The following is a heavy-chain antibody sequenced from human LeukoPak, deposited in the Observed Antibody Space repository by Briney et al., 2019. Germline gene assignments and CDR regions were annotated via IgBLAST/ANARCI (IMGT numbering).Heavy chain of an antibody. CDR1: GFIFSSYV. D-gene: IGHD2-2*01. CDR2: ISSSSSYI. J-gene: IGHJ4*02. CDR3: ARAVPFDY. Sequence: GGSLRLSCEASGFIFSSYVMGWVRQAPGKGLEWVSSISSSSSYIYYADSVKGRFTISRDNAKNSLYLQMNSLRAEDTAVYYCARAVPFDYWGQGTLVTVSS. V-gene: IGHV3-21*01.